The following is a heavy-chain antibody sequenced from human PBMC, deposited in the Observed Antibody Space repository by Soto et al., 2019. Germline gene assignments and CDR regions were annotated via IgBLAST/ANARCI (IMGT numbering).Heavy chain of an antibody. CDR1: GFTFSRYW. CDR2: ISSYGSDT. Sequence: EVQLVESGGGLVLPGGSLRLSCAASGFTFSRYWMHWVRQAPGKGLVWVSRISSYGSDTHYADSVKGRFTISREKAKNTLYLQMNSLRADDTAVYYCASNYAYAEGYYWYGIDVWGQGTTVTVSS. D-gene: IGHD3-16*01. V-gene: IGHV3-74*01. CDR3: ASNYAYAEGYYWYGIDV. J-gene: IGHJ6*02.